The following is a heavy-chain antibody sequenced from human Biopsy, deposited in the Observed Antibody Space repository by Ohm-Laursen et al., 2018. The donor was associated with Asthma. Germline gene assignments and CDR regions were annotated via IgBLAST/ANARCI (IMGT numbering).Heavy chain of an antibody. V-gene: IGHV3-30*03. D-gene: IGHD6-19*01. J-gene: IGHJ4*02. CDR1: GFSFDDYA. Sequence: SLRLSCAASGFSFDDYAMFWVRQAPGKGLEWVACISYDGSNKYYADSVKGRSTISRDNSKNTLYLQMNSLRAEDTAVYYCSREEPTSGWYQGSILRWGQGTLVTVSS. CDR2: ISYDGSNK. CDR3: SREEPTSGWYQGSILR.